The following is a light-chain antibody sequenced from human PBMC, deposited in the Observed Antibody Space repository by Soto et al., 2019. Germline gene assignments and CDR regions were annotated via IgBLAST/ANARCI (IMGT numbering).Light chain of an antibody. CDR3: QGHSTYPRT. CDR1: QGISTY. Sequence: DIQLTQSPSFLSASVGDTVTITCRASQGISTYLAWYQQKPGKAPKNLIYGASTFQSGVPSRFSGSGSGTEFTLTISSLQPEDFATYYCQGHSTYPRTFGPGTKVEIK. J-gene: IGKJ1*01. V-gene: IGKV1-9*01. CDR2: GAS.